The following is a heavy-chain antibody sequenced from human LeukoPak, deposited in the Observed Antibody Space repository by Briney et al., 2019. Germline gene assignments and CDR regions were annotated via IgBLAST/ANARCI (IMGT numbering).Heavy chain of an antibody. CDR3: AELGITMIGGV. CDR2: ISGSGSTI. CDR1: GFTFSSYE. J-gene: IGHJ6*04. D-gene: IGHD3-10*02. Sequence: GGSLRLSCAASGFTFSSYEMNWVRQAPGKGLDWLSYISGSGSTIYYADSVKGRFTISRDSAKNSLYLQMNSLRAEDTAVYYCAELGITMIGGVWGKGTTVTISS. V-gene: IGHV3-48*03.